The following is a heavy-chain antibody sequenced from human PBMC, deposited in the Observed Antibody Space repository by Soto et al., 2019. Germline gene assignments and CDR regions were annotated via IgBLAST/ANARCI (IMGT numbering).Heavy chain of an antibody. Sequence: GGSLRLSCAASGFTFSNYCMSWVRQAPGKGLEWVANIKQDESEKYYVDSVKGRFTISRDNAKNSLFLQMNSLRAEDTAVYYCARLVTAAANDYWGQGTLVTVSS. CDR1: GFTFSNYC. CDR2: IKQDESEK. V-gene: IGHV3-7*04. J-gene: IGHJ4*02. CDR3: ARLVTAAANDY. D-gene: IGHD2-21*02.